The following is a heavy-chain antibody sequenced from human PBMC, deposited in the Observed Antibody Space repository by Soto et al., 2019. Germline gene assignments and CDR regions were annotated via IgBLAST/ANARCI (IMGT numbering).Heavy chain of an antibody. J-gene: IGHJ4*02. CDR2: IYHSGST. V-gene: IGHV4-38-2*01. D-gene: IGHD3-16*01. CDR3: ASGVMKEYYFDY. CDR1: GYSISSGYY. Sequence: SETLSLTCAVSGYSISSGYYWGWIRQPPGKGLEWIGSIYHSGSTYYNPSLKSRVTISVDTSKNQFSLKLSSVTAADTAVYYCASGVMKEYYFDYWGQGTLVTVSS.